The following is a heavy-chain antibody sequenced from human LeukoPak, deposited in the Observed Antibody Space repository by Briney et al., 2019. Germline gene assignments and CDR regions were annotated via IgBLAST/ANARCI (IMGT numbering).Heavy chain of an antibody. V-gene: IGHV1-3*01. D-gene: IGHD3-22*01. J-gene: IGHJ4*02. CDR1: GYTFTSYA. CDR2: INAGNGDT. CDR3: ARDPRSGYHDY. Sequence: ASVKVSCKASGYTFTSYAIQWVRQAPGQRLEWMGWINAGNGDTEYSQRFQGRVTITRDTSARTAYMELSSLRSEDTAVYYCARDPRSGYHDYWGQGTLVTVSS.